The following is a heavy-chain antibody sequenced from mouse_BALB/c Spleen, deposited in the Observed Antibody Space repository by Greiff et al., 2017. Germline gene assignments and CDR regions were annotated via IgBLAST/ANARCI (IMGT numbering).Heavy chain of an antibody. CDR3: AGYDGYYSYYYAMDY. CDR2: IYPGDGST. D-gene: IGHD2-3*01. J-gene: IGHJ4*01. V-gene: IGHV1S56*01. CDR1: GYTFTSYY. Sequence: VQLQQSGPELVKPGASVKMSCKASGYTFTSYYIHWVKQRPGQGLEWIGWIYPGDGSTKYNEKFKGKTTLTADKSSSTAFMHLNSLTSEDSAVYYCAGYDGYYSYYYAMDYWGQGTSVTVSS.